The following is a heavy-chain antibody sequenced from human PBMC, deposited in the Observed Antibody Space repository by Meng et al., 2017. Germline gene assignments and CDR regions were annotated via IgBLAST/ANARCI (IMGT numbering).Heavy chain of an antibody. CDR1: GFTFSSYG. J-gene: IGHJ2*01. V-gene: IGHV3-33*01. CDR3: ARGLSTTYWYFDL. D-gene: IGHD2/OR15-2a*01. CDR2: IWYDGSNK. Sequence: VGAGGGVVEPGRPLKLSRAASGFTFSSYGMHWVRQAPGKGLEWVAVIWYDGSNKYYADSVKGRFTISRDNSKNPLYLQMNSLRAEDTAVYYCARGLSTTYWYFDLWGRGTLVTVSS.